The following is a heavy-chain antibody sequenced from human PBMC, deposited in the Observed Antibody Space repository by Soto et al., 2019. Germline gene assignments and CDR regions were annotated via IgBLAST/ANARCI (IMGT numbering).Heavy chain of an antibody. J-gene: IGHJ4*02. D-gene: IGHD6-19*01. CDR3: ARGQWGIAVASDY. CDR2: ISSSSSYI. CDR1: GFTFSSYS. Sequence: GGSLRLSCAASGFTFSSYSMNWVRQAPGKGLEWVSSISSSSSYIYYADSVKGRFTISRDNAKNSLYLQMNSLRAEDTAVYCCARGQWGIAVASDYWGQGXLVTVYS. V-gene: IGHV3-21*01.